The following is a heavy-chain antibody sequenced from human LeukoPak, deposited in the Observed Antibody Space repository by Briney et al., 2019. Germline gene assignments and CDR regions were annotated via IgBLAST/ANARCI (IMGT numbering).Heavy chain of an antibody. CDR3: ASDIVVVPAATTGIDAFDI. J-gene: IGHJ3*02. Sequence: GGSLRLSCAASGFTFSDYYMSWIRQAPGKGLEWVSYISSSSSYTNYADSVKGRFTISRGNAKNSLYLQMNSLRAEDTAVYYCASDIVVVPAATTGIDAFDIWGQGTMVTVSS. CDR2: ISSSSSYT. CDR1: GFTFSDYY. V-gene: IGHV3-11*06. D-gene: IGHD2-2*01.